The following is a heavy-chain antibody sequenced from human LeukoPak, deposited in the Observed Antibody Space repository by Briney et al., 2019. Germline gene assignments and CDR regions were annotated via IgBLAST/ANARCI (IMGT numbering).Heavy chain of an antibody. J-gene: IGHJ4*02. D-gene: IGHD3-10*01. CDR3: AKDGWLESGRTPFYFDS. CDR1: GFTFNKYS. CDR2: ISGSSRTI. V-gene: IGHV3-48*01. Sequence: GGSLRLSCVASGFTFNKYSMNWVRQAPGKGLQWLSYISGSSRTIYYAGSVKGRFAISRDNARNSLYLQMNSLRVEDTAVYYCAKDGWLESGRTPFYFDSWGQGTLVTVSS.